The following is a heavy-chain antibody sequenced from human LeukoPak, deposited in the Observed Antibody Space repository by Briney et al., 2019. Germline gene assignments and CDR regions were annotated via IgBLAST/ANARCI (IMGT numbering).Heavy chain of an antibody. CDR3: ARVVGAKFNYYYYMDV. J-gene: IGHJ6*03. CDR1: GGSISSYY. V-gene: IGHV4-4*09. D-gene: IGHD1-26*01. Sequence: SETLSLTCTVSGGSISSYYWSWIRQPPGKGLEWIGYIYTSGSTNYNPSLKSRVTISVDTSKNQFSLKLSSVTAADTAVYYCARVVGAKFNYYYYMDVWGKGTTVTVSS. CDR2: IYTSGST.